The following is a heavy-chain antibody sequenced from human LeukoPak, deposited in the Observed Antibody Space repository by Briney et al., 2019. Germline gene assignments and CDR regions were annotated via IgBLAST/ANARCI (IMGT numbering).Heavy chain of an antibody. V-gene: IGHV4-59*11. CDR2: VFFTGST. CDR3: ARVEWELLGAHL. Sequence: SETLSLTCSVSGDSIRSHYWSWIRQPPGQRPEWIGHVFFTGSTTYNPTLEGRVTISIDTSGSQFSLKLTSVTAADTAVYYCARVEWELLGAHLWGQGILLSVSS. D-gene: IGHD1-26*01. CDR1: GDSIRSHY. J-gene: IGHJ4*02.